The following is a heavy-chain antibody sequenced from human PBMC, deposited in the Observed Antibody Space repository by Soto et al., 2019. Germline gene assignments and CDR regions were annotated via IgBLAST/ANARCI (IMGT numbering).Heavy chain of an antibody. CDR1: GGTFSSYA. V-gene: IGHV1-69*13. CDR2: IIPIFGTA. CDR3: ARRARYSNDAFDI. D-gene: IGHD6-13*01. J-gene: IGHJ3*02. Sequence: ASVRVSCKASGGTFSSYAISWVRQAPGQGLEWMGGIIPIFGTANYAQKFQGRVTITADESTSTAYMELSSLRSEDTAVYYCARRARYSNDAFDIWGQGTMVTVSS.